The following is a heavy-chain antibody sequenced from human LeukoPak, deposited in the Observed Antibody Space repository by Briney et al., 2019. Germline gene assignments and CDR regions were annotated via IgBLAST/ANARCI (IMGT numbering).Heavy chain of an antibody. V-gene: IGHV3-9*01. CDR2: ISWNSGSI. CDR3: AKVSDYYDSSGPFDY. D-gene: IGHD3-22*01. CDR1: GFTFDDYA. Sequence: GGSLRLSCAASGFTFDDYAMPWVRQAPGKGLEWVSGISWNSGSIGYADSVEGRFTISRDNAKNSLYLQMNSLRAEDTALYYCAKVSDYYDSSGPFDYWGQGTLVTVSS. J-gene: IGHJ4*02.